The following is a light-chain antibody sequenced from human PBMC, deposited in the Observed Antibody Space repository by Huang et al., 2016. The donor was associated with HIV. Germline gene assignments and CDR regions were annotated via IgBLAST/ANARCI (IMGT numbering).Light chain of an antibody. CDR1: QRLSSY. CDR3: QQSYSLPQT. CDR2: GAS. Sequence: DIQMTQSPSSLSASVGDRVTITCRAGQRLSSYLNWYHQKPGKAPELLIYGASTLHAGVPSRFSGSGSGTHFTLTITPLQPEDSGIYYCQQSYSLPQTFGQGTKLEI. J-gene: IGKJ2*01. V-gene: IGKV1-39*01.